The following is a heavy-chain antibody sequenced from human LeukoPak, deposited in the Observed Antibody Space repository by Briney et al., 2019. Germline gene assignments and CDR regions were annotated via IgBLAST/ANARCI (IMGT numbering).Heavy chain of an antibody. J-gene: IGHJ4*02. D-gene: IGHD5-24*01. CDR3: ARKREMATNDY. CDR2: ISSSSSTI. Sequence: PGGSLRLSCAASGFTFSSYSMNWVRQAPGKGLEWVSYISSSSSTIYYADSVKGRFTISRDNAKNSLYLQMNSLRAEDTAVYYCARKREMATNDYWGQGTLVTVSS. CDR1: GFTFSSYS. V-gene: IGHV3-48*04.